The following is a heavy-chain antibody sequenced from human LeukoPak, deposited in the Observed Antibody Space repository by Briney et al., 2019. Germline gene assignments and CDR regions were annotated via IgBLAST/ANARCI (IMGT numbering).Heavy chain of an antibody. CDR1: GGSISSSSYY. J-gene: IGHJ4*02. CDR3: ARRVTYYDFWSGENYFDY. V-gene: IGHV4-30-4*08. D-gene: IGHD3-3*01. CDR2: IYYSGST. Sequence: PSETLSLTCTVSGGSISSSSYYWGWIRQPPGKGLEWIGYIYYSGSTYYNPSLKSRVTISVDTSKNQFSLKLSSVTAADTAVYYCARRVTYYDFWSGENYFDYWGQGTLVTVSS.